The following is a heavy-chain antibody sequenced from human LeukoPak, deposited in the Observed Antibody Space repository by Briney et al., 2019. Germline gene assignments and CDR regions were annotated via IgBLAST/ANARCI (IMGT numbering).Heavy chain of an antibody. CDR3: ASLDY. Sequence: PGGALRLSCAASGFTFSIYWVHWVRQAPGKGLVWVSSINSDESSTSYADSVKGRFTISRDNAKNTLYLQMNTLRAEDTAVYYCASLDYWGQGTPVTVSS. J-gene: IGHJ4*02. V-gene: IGHV3-74*01. CDR1: GFTFSIYW. CDR2: INSDESST.